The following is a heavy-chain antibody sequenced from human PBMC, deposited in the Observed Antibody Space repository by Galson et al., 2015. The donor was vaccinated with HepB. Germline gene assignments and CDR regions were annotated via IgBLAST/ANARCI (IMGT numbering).Heavy chain of an antibody. CDR2: IIPIFGTA. V-gene: IGHV1-69*13. CDR3: ARVRYCSSTSCRRYYYYYMDV. CDR1: GGTFSSYA. Sequence: SVKVSCKASGGTFSSYAISWVRQAPGQGLEWMGGIIPIFGTANYAQKFQGRVTITADESTSTAYMELSSLRSEDTAVYYCARVRYCSSTSCRRYYYYYMDVWGKGTTVTVSS. J-gene: IGHJ6*03. D-gene: IGHD2-2*01.